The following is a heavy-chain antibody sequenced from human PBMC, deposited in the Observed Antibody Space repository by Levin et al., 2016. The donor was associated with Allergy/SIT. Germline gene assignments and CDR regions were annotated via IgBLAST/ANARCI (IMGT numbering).Heavy chain of an antibody. D-gene: IGHD5-12*01. CDR3: ARTHDIVATTDYYYGMDV. Sequence: SVKVSCKASGGTFSSYAISWVRQAPGQGLEWMGGIIPIFGTANYAQKFQGRVTITADESTSTAYMELSSLRSEDTAVYYCARTHDIVATTDYYYGMDVWGQGTTVTVSS. CDR2: IIPIFGTA. J-gene: IGHJ6*02. CDR1: GGTFSSYA. V-gene: IGHV1-69*13.